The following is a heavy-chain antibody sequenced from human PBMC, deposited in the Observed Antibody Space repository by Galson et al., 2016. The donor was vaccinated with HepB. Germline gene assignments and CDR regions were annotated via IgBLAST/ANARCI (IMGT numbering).Heavy chain of an antibody. CDR1: GGTFSSYT. V-gene: IGHV1-69*13. D-gene: IGHD6-19*01. CDR2: IIPIFGTA. CDR3: AFSRLVWRSDAFDI. Sequence: SVKVSCKASGGTFSSYTISWVRQAPGQGLEWVGGIIPIFGTANYAQIFQGRVTINADESTSTAYMELSSLRSEDTAVYYCAFSRLVWRSDAFDIWGPGTVVTVSS. J-gene: IGHJ3*02.